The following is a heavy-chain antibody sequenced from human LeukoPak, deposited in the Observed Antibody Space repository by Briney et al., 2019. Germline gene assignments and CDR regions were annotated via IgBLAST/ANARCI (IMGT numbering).Heavy chain of an antibody. CDR1: GFTFTNSW. CDR2: ISYDGSNK. J-gene: IGHJ4*02. CDR3: ASKYSNYGY. V-gene: IGHV3-30-3*01. Sequence: GGSLRLSCAASGFTFTNSWMHWVRQAPGKGLEWVAVISYDGSNKYYADSVKGRFTISRDNSKNTLYLQMNSLRAEDTAVYYCASKYSNYGYWGQGTLVTVSS. D-gene: IGHD4-11*01.